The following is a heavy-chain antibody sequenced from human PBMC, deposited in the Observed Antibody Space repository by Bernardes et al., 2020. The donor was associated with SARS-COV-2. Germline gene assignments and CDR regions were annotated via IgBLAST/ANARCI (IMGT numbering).Heavy chain of an antibody. CDR2: IFPGASDI. J-gene: IGHJ5*01. CDR3: ATGTSGPPASDS. Sequence: GAPLKISCKASGYTFTSHWIAWVRQMPGKGLEWMGIIFPGASDIRYSLAFQGQVTISADNSINTAYLQWRRLKASDTGIYYCATGTSGPPASDSWGQGTLVTVAS. CDR1: GYTFTSHW. D-gene: IGHD1-26*01. V-gene: IGHV5-51*01.